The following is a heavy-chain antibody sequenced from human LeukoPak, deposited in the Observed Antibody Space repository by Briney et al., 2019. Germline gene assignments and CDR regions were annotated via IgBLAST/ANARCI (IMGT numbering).Heavy chain of an antibody. CDR2: IYSGGST. CDR1: GFTVSSNY. CDR3: ARGYGSGSYRPRLYYYYGMDV. D-gene: IGHD3-10*01. J-gene: IGHJ6*02. Sequence: PGGSLRLSCAASGFTVSSNYMSWVRQAPGKGLEWVSAIYSGGSTYHADSVKGRFTISRDNSKNTLYLQMNSLRAEDTAVYYCARGYGSGSYRPRLYYYYGMDVWAQGTTVTVSS. V-gene: IGHV3-66*01.